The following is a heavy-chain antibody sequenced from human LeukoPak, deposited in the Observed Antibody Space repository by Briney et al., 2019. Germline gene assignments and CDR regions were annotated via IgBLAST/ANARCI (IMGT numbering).Heavy chain of an antibody. Sequence: ASVKVSCKASGYTFFYYGVTWVRQVPGQGLEWMGWISVDNGKTNYAQKLQGRVTMTRNTSISTAYMELSSLRSEDTAVYYCARGRGRYYDSSGNYWGQGTLVTVSS. CDR2: ISVDNGKT. J-gene: IGHJ4*02. CDR1: GYTFFYYG. D-gene: IGHD3-22*01. V-gene: IGHV1-18*01. CDR3: ARGRGRYYDSSGNY.